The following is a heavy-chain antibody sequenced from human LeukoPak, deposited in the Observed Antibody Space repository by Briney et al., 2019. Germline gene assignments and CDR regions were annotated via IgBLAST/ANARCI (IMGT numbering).Heavy chain of an antibody. V-gene: IGHV3-30-3*01. D-gene: IGHD1-26*01. J-gene: IGHJ4*02. CDR3: ARGHSGSYSGDHYFDY. CDR2: ISYDGSNK. CDR1: GFTFSSYA. Sequence: PGGSLRLSCAASGFTFSSYAMHWVRQAPGKGLEWVAVISYDGSNKYYADSVKGRFTISRDNSKNTLYLQMNSLRAEDTAVYYCARGHSGSYSGDHYFDYWGQGTLVTVSS.